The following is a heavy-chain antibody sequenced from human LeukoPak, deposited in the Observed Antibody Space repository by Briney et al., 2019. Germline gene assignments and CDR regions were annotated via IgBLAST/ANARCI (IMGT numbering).Heavy chain of an antibody. Sequence: SETLSLTCTVSGGSISSSGYYWSWIRQPPGKGLEWIGEINHSGSTNYNPSLKSRVTISVDTSKNQFSLKLSSVTAADTAVYYCASYSGSYGGWFDPWGQGTLVTVSS. CDR1: GGSISSSGYY. CDR3: ASYSGSYGGWFDP. V-gene: IGHV4-39*07. J-gene: IGHJ5*02. CDR2: INHSGST. D-gene: IGHD1-26*01.